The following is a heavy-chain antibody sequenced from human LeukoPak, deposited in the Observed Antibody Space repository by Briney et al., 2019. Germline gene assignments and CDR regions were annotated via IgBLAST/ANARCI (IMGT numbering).Heavy chain of an antibody. Sequence: GGSLRLSCAASGFTFSSYSMNRVRQAPGKGLEWVSSISSSSSYIYYADSVKGRFTTSRDNAKNSLYLQMNSLRAEDTAVYYCARGGIRVSVDYFDYWGQGTLVTVSS. CDR3: ARGGIRVSVDYFDY. D-gene: IGHD3-10*01. CDR2: ISSSSSYI. V-gene: IGHV3-21*01. CDR1: GFTFSSYS. J-gene: IGHJ4*02.